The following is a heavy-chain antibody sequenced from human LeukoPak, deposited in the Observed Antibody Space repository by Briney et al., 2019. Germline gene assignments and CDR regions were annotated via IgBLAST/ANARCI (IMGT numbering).Heavy chain of an antibody. CDR2: ISSSSSYI. V-gene: IGHV3-21*01. Sequence: PGGSLRLSCAASGFTFSSYEMNWVRQAPGKGLEWVSSISSSSSYIYYADSVKGRFTISRDNAKNSLYLQMNSLRAEDTAVYYCARGGQQLTLDNWFDPWGQGTLVTVSS. CDR3: ARGGQQLTLDNWFDP. D-gene: IGHD6-13*01. CDR1: GFTFSSYE. J-gene: IGHJ5*02.